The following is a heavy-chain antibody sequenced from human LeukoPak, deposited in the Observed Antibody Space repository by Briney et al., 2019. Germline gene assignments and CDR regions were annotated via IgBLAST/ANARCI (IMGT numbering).Heavy chain of an antibody. V-gene: IGHV4-4*07. CDR3: ASSPGYCSSISCYSYFDY. CDR1: GGSISIYY. Sequence: TSETLSLTCTVSGGSISIYYWSWIRQPAGKGLEWIGHIYTSGSTNYNPSLKSRVTMSVDTSKNQFSLKLSSVTAADTAVYYCASSPGYCSSISCYSYFDYWGQGTLVTVSS. CDR2: IYTSGST. J-gene: IGHJ4*02. D-gene: IGHD2-2*02.